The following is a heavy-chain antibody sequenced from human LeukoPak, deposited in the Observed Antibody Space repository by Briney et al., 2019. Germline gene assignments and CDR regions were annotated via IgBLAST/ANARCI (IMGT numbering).Heavy chain of an antibody. Sequence: ASVKVSCKVSGYTLTELSMHWVRQAPGKGLEWMGGFDPEDGETIYAQKFQGRVTMTEDTSTDTAYMELSSLRSEDTAAYYCATQYDYVWGSYRYRGRYYFDYRGQGTLVTVSS. CDR2: FDPEDGET. V-gene: IGHV1-24*01. D-gene: IGHD3-16*02. J-gene: IGHJ4*02. CDR1: GYTLTELS. CDR3: ATQYDYVWGSYRYRGRYYFDY.